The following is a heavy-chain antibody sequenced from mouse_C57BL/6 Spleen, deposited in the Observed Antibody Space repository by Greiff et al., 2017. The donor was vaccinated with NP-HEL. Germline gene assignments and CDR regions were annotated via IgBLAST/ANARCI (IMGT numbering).Heavy chain of an antibody. CDR2: INPYNGGT. V-gene: IGHV1-19*01. J-gene: IGHJ1*03. D-gene: IGHD1-1*01. CDR3: ERYYGSSGGYFDV. CDR1: GYTFTDYY. Sequence: VQLQQSGPVLVKPGASVKMSCKASGYTFTDYYMNWVKQSHGKSLEWIGVINPYNGGTSYNQKFKGKATLTVDKSSSTAYMELNSLTSEDSAVDYCERYYGSSGGYFDVWGTGTTVTVSS.